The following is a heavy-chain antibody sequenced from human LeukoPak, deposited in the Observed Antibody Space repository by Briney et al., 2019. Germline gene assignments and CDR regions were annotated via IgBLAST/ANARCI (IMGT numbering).Heavy chain of an antibody. CDR2: INPNSGDT. CDR1: GYTFTGYY. Sequence: ASVKVSCKAPGYTFTGYYLHWVRQAPGQGLEWMGWINPNSGDTYYAQKFQGRVTMTRDTSISTAYMELSRLTSDDTAIYYCEKDLTYWGQGTLVTVSS. CDR3: EKDLTY. J-gene: IGHJ4*02. V-gene: IGHV1-2*02.